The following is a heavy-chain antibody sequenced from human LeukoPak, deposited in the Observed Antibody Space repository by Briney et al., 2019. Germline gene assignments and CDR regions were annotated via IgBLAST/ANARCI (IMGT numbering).Heavy chain of an antibody. V-gene: IGHV1-24*01. CDR3: ATRTVPTAIHSAVDI. Sequence: ASVKVSCKSSGYNLSVLPIHWVRQAPGKGLECMGGYEPEDGETFYAQDFQGRVTMTEDISTDTAYMELSSLRSEDTAMYYCATRTVPTAIHSAVDIWGQGTMVTVSS. D-gene: IGHD2-21*02. J-gene: IGHJ3*02. CDR2: YEPEDGET. CDR1: GYNLSVLP.